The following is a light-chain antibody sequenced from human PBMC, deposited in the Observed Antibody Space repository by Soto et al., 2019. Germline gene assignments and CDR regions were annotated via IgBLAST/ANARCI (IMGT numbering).Light chain of an antibody. Sequence: DIQMTQSPASLAASLGDRITISCRAIQTISNYLNWYHQKPGEAPKILIYGASTLQSGVPSSVSGSGSGTEFTLSISSLQPEDFGTYYCQQSYNVPFTFGPGTKVDVK. CDR2: GAS. CDR3: QQSYNVPFT. V-gene: IGKV1-39*01. CDR1: QTISNY. J-gene: IGKJ3*01.